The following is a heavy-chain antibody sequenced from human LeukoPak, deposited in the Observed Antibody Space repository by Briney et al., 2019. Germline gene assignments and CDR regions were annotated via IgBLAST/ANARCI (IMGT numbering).Heavy chain of an antibody. Sequence: GKSLRLSCTASGFTFSDYGMHSVRQVPGKGLEWVAVISYDGSNKYYADSVKGRFTFSRDNSKNTLYLQMNSLRAEVTAVYYCAKDLHGDYAFDYWGQGTLVTVSS. J-gene: IGHJ4*02. D-gene: IGHD4-17*01. CDR3: AKDLHGDYAFDY. CDR2: ISYDGSNK. V-gene: IGHV3-30*18. CDR1: GFTFSDYG.